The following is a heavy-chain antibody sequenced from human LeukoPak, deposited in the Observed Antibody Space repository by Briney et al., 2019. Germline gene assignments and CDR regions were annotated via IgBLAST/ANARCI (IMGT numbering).Heavy chain of an antibody. V-gene: IGHV3-30*03. Sequence: GGSLRLSCAASGFTFRSYGMHWVRQAPGKGLEWVAVIPYDGSNKYYADSVKGRFTISRDNSKNTLYLQMNSLRAEDTAVYYCARDHAVAGDWGQGTLVTVSS. CDR2: IPYDGSNK. D-gene: IGHD6-19*01. J-gene: IGHJ4*02. CDR1: GFTFRSYG. CDR3: ARDHAVAGD.